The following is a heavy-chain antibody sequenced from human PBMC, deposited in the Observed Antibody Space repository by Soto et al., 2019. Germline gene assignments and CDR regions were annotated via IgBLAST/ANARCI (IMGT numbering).Heavy chain of an antibody. J-gene: IGHJ4*02. V-gene: IGHV3-53*01. D-gene: IGHD3-16*01. CDR1: EFTVTNNE. Sequence: GGSLRLSCAASEFTVTNNEMSWVRQAPGKGLEWVSILYSGGNTYYADSVEGRFTISRDGSKNTLYLHMNSLRAEDTAVYYCALRRVACADFWGQGTRVTVSS. CDR3: ALRRVACADF. CDR2: LYSGGNT.